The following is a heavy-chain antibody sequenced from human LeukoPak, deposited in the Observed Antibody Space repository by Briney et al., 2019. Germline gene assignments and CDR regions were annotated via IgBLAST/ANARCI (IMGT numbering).Heavy chain of an antibody. D-gene: IGHD3-22*01. Sequence: KPSETLSLTCAVYGGSFSGYYWSWIRQPPGKGLEWIGEINHSGGTNYNPSLKSRVTISVDTSKNQFSLKLSSVTAADTAVYYCARGLQRYYYDSSGYYRGTVEPYWGQGTLVTVSS. CDR2: INHSGGT. CDR3: ARGLQRYYYDSSGYYRGTVEPY. CDR1: GGSFSGYY. J-gene: IGHJ4*02. V-gene: IGHV4-34*01.